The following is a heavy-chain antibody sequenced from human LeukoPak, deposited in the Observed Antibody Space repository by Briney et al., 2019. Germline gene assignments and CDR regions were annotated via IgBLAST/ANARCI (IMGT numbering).Heavy chain of an antibody. CDR2: IIPIFGIA. CDR3: ARDKGAYCSGGSCYSRSDAFDI. D-gene: IGHD2-15*01. J-gene: IGHJ3*02. Sequence: SVKVSCKASGGTFSSYAISWVRQAPGQGLEWMGRIIPIFGIANYAQMFQGRVTITADKSTSTAYMELSSLRSEDTAVYYCARDKGAYCSGGSCYSRSDAFDIWGQGTMVTVSS. CDR1: GGTFSSYA. V-gene: IGHV1-69*04.